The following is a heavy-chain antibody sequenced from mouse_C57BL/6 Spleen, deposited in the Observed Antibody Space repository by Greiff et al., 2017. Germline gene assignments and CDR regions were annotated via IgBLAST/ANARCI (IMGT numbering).Heavy chain of an antibody. J-gene: IGHJ1*03. CDR1: GYSITSDY. V-gene: IGHV3-8*01. CDR2: ISYSGST. Sequence: VQLQQSGPGLAKPSQTLSLTCSVTGYSITSDYWNWIRKFPGHKLEYMGYISYSGSTHYNPSLKSRISMTRDTSKNQYYLQLNSVTTEDTATYYCASSYYGSSRWYFDVWGTGTTVTVSS. D-gene: IGHD1-1*01. CDR3: ASSYYGSSRWYFDV.